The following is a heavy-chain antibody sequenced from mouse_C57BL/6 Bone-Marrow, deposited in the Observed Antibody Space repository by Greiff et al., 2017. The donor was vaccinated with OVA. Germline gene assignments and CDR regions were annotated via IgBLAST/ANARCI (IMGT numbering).Heavy chain of an antibody. J-gene: IGHJ4*01. CDR2: IRNKANGYTT. Sequence: EVKLMESGGGLVQPGGSLSLSCAASGFTFTDYYMSWVRQPPGKALEWLGFIRNKANGYTTEYSASVKGRFTISRDNSQSILYLQMNALRAEDSATYYCARSMWAMDYWGQGTSVTVSS. CDR1: GFTFTDYY. V-gene: IGHV7-3*01. CDR3: ARSMWAMDY.